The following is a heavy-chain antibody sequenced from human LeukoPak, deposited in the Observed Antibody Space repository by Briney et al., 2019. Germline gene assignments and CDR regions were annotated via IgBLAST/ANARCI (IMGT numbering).Heavy chain of an antibody. CDR1: GFTFDDYA. V-gene: IGHV3-43D*03. CDR2: ISWDGGST. Sequence: GGSLRLSCAASGFTFDDYAMHWVRQAPGKGLEWVSLISWDGGSTYYADSVKGRFTISRDNSKNSLYLQMNSLRAEDTALYYCAKGVGYCSGGSCYFDYWGQGTLVTVSS. CDR3: AKGVGYCSGGSCYFDY. D-gene: IGHD2-15*01. J-gene: IGHJ4*02.